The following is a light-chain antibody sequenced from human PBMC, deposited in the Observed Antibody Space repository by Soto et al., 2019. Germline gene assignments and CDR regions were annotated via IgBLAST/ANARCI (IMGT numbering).Light chain of an antibody. V-gene: IGLV1-44*01. CDR3: AEWDEALNGRV. J-gene: IGLJ1*01. Sequence: QSVLTQPPSASGTPGQRVTISCSGRSSNIGSSTVHWFQQLPGTAPKLLIHRSDQRPSGVPDRFSGSKSGTSASLAISGLQSEDEADYYCAEWDEALNGRVFGTGNKVTGL. CDR2: RSD. CDR1: SSNIGSST.